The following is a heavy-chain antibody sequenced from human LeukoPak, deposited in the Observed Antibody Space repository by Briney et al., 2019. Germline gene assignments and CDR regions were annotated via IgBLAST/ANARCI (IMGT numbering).Heavy chain of an antibody. V-gene: IGHV3-21*01. CDR3: AGYYDYAGGFDY. CDR1: RFTFSSYS. J-gene: IGHJ4*02. CDR2: ISSSSSYI. Sequence: GGSLRLSCAASRFTFSSYSMNWVRQAPGKGLEWVSSISSSSSYIYYADSVKGRFTISRDNAKNSLYLQMNSLRAEDTAVYYCAGYYDYAGGFDYWGQGTLVTVSS. D-gene: IGHD3-16*01.